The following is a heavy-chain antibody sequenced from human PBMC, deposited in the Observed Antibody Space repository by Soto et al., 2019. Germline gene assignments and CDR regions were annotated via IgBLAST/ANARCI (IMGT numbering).Heavy chain of an antibody. CDR2: INHSGST. CDR3: ARDGGGLDY. J-gene: IGHJ4*02. V-gene: IGHV4-34*01. Sequence: QVQLQQWGAGLLKPSETLSLTCADYGGSFSGYYWNWIRQPPGKGLEWIGEINHSGSTNYNPSLKSRVTISVDTSKNQFSLKLSSVTAADTAVYYCARDGGGLDYWGQGTLVTVSS. D-gene: IGHD6-25*01. CDR1: GGSFSGYY.